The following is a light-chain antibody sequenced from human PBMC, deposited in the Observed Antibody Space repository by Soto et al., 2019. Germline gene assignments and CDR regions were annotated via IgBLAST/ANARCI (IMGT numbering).Light chain of an antibody. CDR1: QSVSNN. CDR2: DAS. J-gene: IGKJ1*01. Sequence: ILMTQSPATLSVSPGERATLSCRASQSVSNNLAWYQQKPGQAPRLLIYDASTRATGIPARFSGSWSGTEFTLTISGLQSEDFAVYYCQQYNNWPPWTFGQGTKVEIK. V-gene: IGKV3-15*01. CDR3: QQYNNWPPWT.